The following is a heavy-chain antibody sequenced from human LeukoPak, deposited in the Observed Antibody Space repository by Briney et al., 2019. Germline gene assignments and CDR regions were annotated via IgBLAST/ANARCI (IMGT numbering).Heavy chain of an antibody. Sequence: GGSLRLSCAASGFTFSSYSMNWVRQAPGKGLEWVSSISSSSSYIYYADSVKGRFTISRDNAKNSLYLQMNSLRAEDTAVYYCARVRVQRDAFDIWGQGTMVTVSS. V-gene: IGHV3-21*01. J-gene: IGHJ3*02. CDR2: ISSSSSYI. CDR1: GFTFSSYS. CDR3: ARVRVQRDAFDI.